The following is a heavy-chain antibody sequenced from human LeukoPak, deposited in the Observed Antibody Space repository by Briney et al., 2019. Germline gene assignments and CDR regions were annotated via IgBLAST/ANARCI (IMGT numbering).Heavy chain of an antibody. CDR1: GFTFSSYA. J-gene: IGHJ3*02. D-gene: IGHD6-19*01. Sequence: PGGFLRLSCAASGFTFSSYAMHWVRQAPGKGLEWVAVISYDGSNKYYADSVKGRSTISRDNSKNTLYLQMNSLRAEDTAVYYCARDRGIAVAGGAFDIWGQGTMVTVSS. V-gene: IGHV3-30-3*01. CDR2: ISYDGSNK. CDR3: ARDRGIAVAGGAFDI.